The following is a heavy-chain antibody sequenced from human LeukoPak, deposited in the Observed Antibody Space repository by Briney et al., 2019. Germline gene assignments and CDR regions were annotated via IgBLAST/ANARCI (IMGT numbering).Heavy chain of an antibody. CDR2: ISSGSRTI. J-gene: IGHJ4*02. Sequence: GGSLRLSCAASGFTFSSYSMNWVRQAPGRGLEWLSYISSGSRTIFYADSVKGRLTISRDNAKNSLYLLMNSLRADDTAVYYCARESITGDQDFDYWWQGTLITVSS. CDR1: GFTFSSYS. CDR3: ARESITGDQDFDY. D-gene: IGHD7-27*01. V-gene: IGHV3-48*01.